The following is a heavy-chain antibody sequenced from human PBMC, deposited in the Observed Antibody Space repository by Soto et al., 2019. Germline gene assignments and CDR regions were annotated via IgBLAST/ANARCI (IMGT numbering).Heavy chain of an antibody. D-gene: IGHD3-3*01. Sequence: LRLSCAASGFTFSSYGMHWVRQAPGKGLEWVAVIWYDGSNKYYADSVKGRFTISRDNSKNTLYLQMNSLRAEDTAVYYCARDNRITIFGVVLDYWGQGTLVTVSS. J-gene: IGHJ4*02. CDR3: ARDNRITIFGVVLDY. CDR2: IWYDGSNK. CDR1: GFTFSSYG. V-gene: IGHV3-33*01.